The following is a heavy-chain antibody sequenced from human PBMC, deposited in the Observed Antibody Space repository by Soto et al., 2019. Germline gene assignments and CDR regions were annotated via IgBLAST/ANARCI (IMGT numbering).Heavy chain of an antibody. CDR2: IYYSGST. CDR3: ARPQIVARSDAFDI. V-gene: IGHV4-39*01. J-gene: IGHJ3*02. CDR1: GGSISSSNYY. Sequence: SETLSLTCTVSGGSISSSNYYWGWIRQPPGKGLEWIGIIYYSGSTYYNPSLKSRVTISVDTSKNQFSLKLSSVTASDTAVYYCARPQIVARSDAFDIWGQGTMVT. D-gene: IGHD3-22*01.